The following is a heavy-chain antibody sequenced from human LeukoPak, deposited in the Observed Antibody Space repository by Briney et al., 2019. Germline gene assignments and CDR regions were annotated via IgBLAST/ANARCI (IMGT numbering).Heavy chain of an antibody. D-gene: IGHD6-19*01. V-gene: IGHV3-9*03. Sequence: GRSLRLSCAASGFTFDDYAMHWVRQAPGKGLEWVSGITWNSGSIGYADSVKGRFTTSRDNAKTSLYLQMNSLRAEDMALYYCAKAIRYSTGWFYFDSWGQGTLVTVSS. CDR2: ITWNSGSI. CDR3: AKAIRYSTGWFYFDS. CDR1: GFTFDDYA. J-gene: IGHJ4*02.